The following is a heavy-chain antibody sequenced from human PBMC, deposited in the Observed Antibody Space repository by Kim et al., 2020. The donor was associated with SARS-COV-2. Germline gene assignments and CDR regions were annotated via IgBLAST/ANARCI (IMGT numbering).Heavy chain of an antibody. CDR3: ARSTGDHYYYYYYMDV. J-gene: IGHJ6*03. V-gene: IGHV3-64*01. D-gene: IGHD7-27*01. Sequence: GGSLRLSCVASGFTFSSYWMSWVRQAPGKGLEYVSAISSNGGSTYYANSVKGRFTISRDNSKNTLYLQMGSLRAEDMAVYYCARSTGDHYYYYYYMDVWGKGTTVTVSS. CDR2: ISSNGGST. CDR1: GFTFSSYW.